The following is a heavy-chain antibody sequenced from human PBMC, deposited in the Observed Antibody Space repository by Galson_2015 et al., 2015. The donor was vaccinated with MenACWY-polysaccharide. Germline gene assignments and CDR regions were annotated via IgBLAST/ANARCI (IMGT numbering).Heavy chain of an antibody. CDR3: SHLVSAAPVLGAFDV. Sequence: PALVKPTQTLTLTCTFSGFSLSTTGVGVGWIRRPPEKALEWLALVYWDDDKRYSPSLRSRLTITKDTSKNQVVLTMTNMDPVDTATYYCSHLVSAAPVLGAFDVWGQGTMVTVSS. D-gene: IGHD6-13*01. CDR2: VYWDDDK. V-gene: IGHV2-5*02. CDR1: GFSLSTTGVG. J-gene: IGHJ3*01.